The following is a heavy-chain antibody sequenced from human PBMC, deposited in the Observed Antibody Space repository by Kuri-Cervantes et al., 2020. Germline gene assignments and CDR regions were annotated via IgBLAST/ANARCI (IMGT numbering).Heavy chain of an antibody. CDR3: AVLEGYYYYYMDV. V-gene: IGHV4-61*08. CDR2: IYYSGST. CDR1: GGSISSGGYY. J-gene: IGHJ6*03. Sequence: SETLSLTCTVSGGSISSGGYYWSWIRQHPGKGLEWIGYIYYSGSTNYNPSLKSRVTISVDTSKNQFSLKLSSVTAADTAVYYCAVLEGYYYYYMDVWGKGTTVTVSS. D-gene: IGHD1-1*01.